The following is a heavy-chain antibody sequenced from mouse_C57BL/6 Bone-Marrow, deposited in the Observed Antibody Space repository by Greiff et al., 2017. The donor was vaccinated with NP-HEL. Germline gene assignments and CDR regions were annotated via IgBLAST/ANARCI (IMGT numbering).Heavy chain of an antibody. Sequence: EVHLVESGGGLVKPGGSLKLSCAASGFTFSDYGMHWVRQAPEKGLEWVAYISSGSSTIYYADTVKGRFTISRDNAKNTLFLQMTSLRSEDTAMYYCAREVYGSSHYFDYWGQGTTLTVSS. D-gene: IGHD1-1*01. V-gene: IGHV5-17*01. CDR1: GFTFSDYG. CDR3: AREVYGSSHYFDY. CDR2: ISSGSSTI. J-gene: IGHJ2*01.